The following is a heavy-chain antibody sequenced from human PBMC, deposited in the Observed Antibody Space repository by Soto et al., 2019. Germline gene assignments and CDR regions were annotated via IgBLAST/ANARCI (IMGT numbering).Heavy chain of an antibody. CDR1: GGSFSGYY. Sequence: SETLSLTCAVYGGSFSGYYWSWIRQPPGKGLEWIGEINHSGSTNYNPSLKSRVTISVDTSKNQFSLKLSSVTAADTAVYYCARLGYSGYDSSYYYYYMDVWGKGTSVTVSS. D-gene: IGHD5-12*01. CDR2: INHSGST. CDR3: ARLGYSGYDSSYYYYYMDV. V-gene: IGHV4-34*01. J-gene: IGHJ6*03.